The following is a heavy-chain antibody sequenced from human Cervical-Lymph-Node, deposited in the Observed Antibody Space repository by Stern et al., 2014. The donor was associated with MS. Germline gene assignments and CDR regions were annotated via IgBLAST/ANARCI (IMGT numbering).Heavy chain of an antibody. V-gene: IGHV3-30-3*01. Sequence: VQLVESGGGVVQPGKSLRLSCAASGFIFSSYAMHWVRQAPGKGLEWVAFISYDGSKKFYADSLKGRFTISRENSKKTLYLQINSLRAEDTAVYYCARAQEQWLVGVAFDIWGQGTMVTVSS. J-gene: IGHJ3*02. CDR1: GFIFSSYA. D-gene: IGHD6-19*01. CDR3: ARAQEQWLVGVAFDI. CDR2: ISYDGSKK.